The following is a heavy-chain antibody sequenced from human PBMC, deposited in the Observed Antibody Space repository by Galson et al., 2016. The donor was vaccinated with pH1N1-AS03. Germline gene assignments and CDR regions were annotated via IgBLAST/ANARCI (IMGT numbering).Heavy chain of an antibody. Sequence: SVKVSCKASDYTFGIGWVRQAPGQGLEWMGWISTYTGNTKYAQKFQGRVTMTTDTSTSTAYMEQTNLRSDDTAVYYCGGGTSDAFDIWGQGTMVIVSS. V-gene: IGHV1-18*01. CDR2: ISTYTGNT. CDR3: GGGTSDAFDI. D-gene: IGHD1-1*01. J-gene: IGHJ3*02. CDR1: DYTFG.